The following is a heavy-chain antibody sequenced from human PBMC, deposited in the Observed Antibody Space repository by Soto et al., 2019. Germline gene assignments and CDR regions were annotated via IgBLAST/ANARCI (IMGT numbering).Heavy chain of an antibody. Sequence: GGSLRLSCAASGFTFSSYAMHWVRQAPGKGLEWVAVISYDGSNKYYADSVKGRFTISRDNSKNTLYLQMNSLRAEDTAVYYCARAPITMVRGVIISPFDYWGQGTLVTVSS. CDR1: GFTFSSYA. D-gene: IGHD3-10*01. CDR3: ARAPITMVRGVIISPFDY. V-gene: IGHV3-30-3*01. J-gene: IGHJ4*02. CDR2: ISYDGSNK.